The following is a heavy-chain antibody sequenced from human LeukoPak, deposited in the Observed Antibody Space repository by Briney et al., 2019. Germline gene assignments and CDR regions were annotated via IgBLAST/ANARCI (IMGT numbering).Heavy chain of an antibody. CDR2: IYYSGST. Sequence: PSETLSLTCTVSGGSISSYSWTWIRQPPGKGLEWIGYIYYSGSTNYNPSLKSRVTISVDTSKNQFSLGLSSVTAADMAVYYCARLMTSSAGRDYWGQGTLVTVSS. D-gene: IGHD2-2*01. J-gene: IGHJ4*02. V-gene: IGHV4-59*01. CDR1: GGSISSYS. CDR3: ARLMTSSAGRDY.